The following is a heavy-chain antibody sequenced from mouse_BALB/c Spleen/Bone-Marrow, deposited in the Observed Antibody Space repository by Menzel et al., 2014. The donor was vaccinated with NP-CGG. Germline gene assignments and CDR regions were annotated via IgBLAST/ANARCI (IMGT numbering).Heavy chain of an antibody. CDR2: INPSNGGT. D-gene: IGHD3-3*01. CDR1: EYTFTEYT. CDR3: ARKRPGTDYYFDY. V-gene: IGHV1-18*01. J-gene: IGHJ2*01. Sequence: VQLQQSGPELVKPGASVKISCKTSEYTFTEYTMHWVKQSQGKSLEWIGGINPSNGGTTYNQKFKGKATLTVDNSSSTAYMELRSLTSEDSAVYYCARKRPGTDYYFDYWGQGTTLTVSS.